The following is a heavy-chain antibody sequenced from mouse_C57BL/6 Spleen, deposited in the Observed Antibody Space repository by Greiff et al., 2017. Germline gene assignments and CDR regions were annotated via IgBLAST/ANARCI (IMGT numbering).Heavy chain of an antibody. CDR3: VRFHYSHYGPMDY. Sequence: QVQLHQPGAELVKPGASVKMSCKASGFTFTSYCITWVRQRPGQGLEWMGAIYPGSGSTNYNEKFKSKATLTVDTSTSTAYMQLSRLTSEDSAVYYCVRFHYSHYGPMDYWGQGTSVTVSS. V-gene: IGHV1-55*01. CDR1: GFTFTSYC. D-gene: IGHD2-5*01. J-gene: IGHJ4*01. CDR2: IYPGSGST.